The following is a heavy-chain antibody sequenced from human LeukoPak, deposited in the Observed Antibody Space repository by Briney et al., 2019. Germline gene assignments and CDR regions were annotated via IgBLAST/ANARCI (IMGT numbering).Heavy chain of an antibody. CDR3: ARGNAEQRLVGGYYFDY. CDR1: GGSFSGYY. CDR2: INHSGST. Sequence: PSETLSLTCAVYGGSFSGYYWSWIRQPPGKGLEWIGEINHSGSTNYNPSLKSRVTISVDTSKNQFSLKLSSVTAADTAVYYCARGNAEQRLVGGYYFDYWGQGTLVTVSS. J-gene: IGHJ4*02. V-gene: IGHV4-34*01. D-gene: IGHD6-13*01.